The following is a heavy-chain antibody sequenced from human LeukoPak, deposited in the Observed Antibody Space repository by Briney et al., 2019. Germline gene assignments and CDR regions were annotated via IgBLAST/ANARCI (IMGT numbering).Heavy chain of an antibody. CDR3: AKDEFFDGYCSSTSCSVGPFDY. D-gene: IGHD2-2*03. Sequence: PGGSLRLSCAASGFTFSSYGMHWVRQAPGKGLEWVAFIRYDGSNKYYADSVKGRFTISRDNSKNTLYLQTNSLRAEDTAVYYCAKDEFFDGYCSSTSCSVGPFDYWGQGTLVTVSS. CDR2: IRYDGSNK. J-gene: IGHJ4*02. V-gene: IGHV3-30*02. CDR1: GFTFSSYG.